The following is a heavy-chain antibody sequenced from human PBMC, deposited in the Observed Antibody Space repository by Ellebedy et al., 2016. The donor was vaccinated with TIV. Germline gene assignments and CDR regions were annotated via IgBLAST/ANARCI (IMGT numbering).Heavy chain of an antibody. CDR2: ITPILGMA. CDR1: GGTFSNQA. D-gene: IGHD4/OR15-4a*01. CDR3: ARSLWDGANWQNFLDY. V-gene: IGHV1-69*04. J-gene: IGHJ4*02. Sequence: ASVKVSCKTSGGTFSNQAISWVRQAPGQGLEWMGRITPILGMANYAQKLQGRVTITADKSTSTAYMELSSLRSEDTAMYYCARSLWDGANWQNFLDYWGQGTLVAVSS.